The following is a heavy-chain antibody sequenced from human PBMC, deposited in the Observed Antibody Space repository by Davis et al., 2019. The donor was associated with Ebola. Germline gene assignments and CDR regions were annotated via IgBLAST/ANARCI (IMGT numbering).Heavy chain of an antibody. CDR3: ARDIGYSDGWPDYYYYGMDV. CDR2: ISYDGSNK. D-gene: IGHD6-19*01. J-gene: IGHJ6*02. Sequence: GESLKISCAASGFTFSSYAMHWVRQAPGKGLEWVAVISYDGSNKYYADSVKGRFTISRDNSKNTLYLQMNSLRAEDTAVYYCARDIGYSDGWPDYYYYGMDVWGQGTTVTVSS. CDR1: GFTFSSYA. V-gene: IGHV3-30*04.